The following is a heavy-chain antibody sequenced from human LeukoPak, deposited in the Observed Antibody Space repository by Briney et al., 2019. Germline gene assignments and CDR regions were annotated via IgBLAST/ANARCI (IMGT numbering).Heavy chain of an antibody. CDR1: GGSISSGSYY. J-gene: IGHJ4*02. CDR2: IYTSGST. V-gene: IGHV4-61*02. D-gene: IGHD2-21*02. CDR3: ARGQTSVVTAIPYYFDY. Sequence: TLSLTCTVSGGSISSGSYYWSWIRQPAGKGLEWIGRIYTSGSTNYSPSLKSRVTISVDTSKNQFSLKLSSVTAADTAVYYCARGQTSVVTAIPYYFDYWGRGTLVTVSS.